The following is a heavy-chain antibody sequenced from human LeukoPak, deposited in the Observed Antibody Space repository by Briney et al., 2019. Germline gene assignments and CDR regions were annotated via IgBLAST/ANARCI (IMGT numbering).Heavy chain of an antibody. Sequence: PGGSLRLSCAASGFSFDEYAMHWVRQAPGKGLEWVSSISWSSGNIGYADSVKGRFTISRDNAKNSLYLQMNSLRAEDMALYYCAKGSSGGWYDAFDIWGQGTMVTVSS. D-gene: IGHD6-19*01. CDR3: AKGSSGGWYDAFDI. CDR2: ISWSSGNI. V-gene: IGHV3-9*03. CDR1: GFSFDEYA. J-gene: IGHJ3*02.